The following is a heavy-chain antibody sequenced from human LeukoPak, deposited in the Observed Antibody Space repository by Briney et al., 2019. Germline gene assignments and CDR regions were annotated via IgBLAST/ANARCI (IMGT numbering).Heavy chain of an antibody. CDR2: IGVAGDT. CDR1: GFAFSTYD. J-gene: IGHJ3*02. Sequence: GGSLRLSCAASGFAFSTYDMHSVRQATGKGLEWVSAIGVAGDTYYPGSVKGRFTISRENAKNSLYLQMNSLRAGDTAVYYCARGFVHAFDIWGQGTMVTVSS. D-gene: IGHD6-6*01. CDR3: ARGFVHAFDI. V-gene: IGHV3-13*04.